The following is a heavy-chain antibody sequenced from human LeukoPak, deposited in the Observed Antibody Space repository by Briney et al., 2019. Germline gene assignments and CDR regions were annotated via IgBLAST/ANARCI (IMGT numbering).Heavy chain of an antibody. D-gene: IGHD2-2*01. V-gene: IGHV3-30*01. CDR1: GFTFSSYA. CDR2: ISYDGSNK. Sequence: GGSLRLSCAASGFTFSSYAMHWVRQAPGKGLEWVAVISYDGSNKYYADSVKGRFTISRDNSKNTLYLQMNSLRAEDTAVYYCARKGPANYYYYMDVWGKGTSVTVSS. J-gene: IGHJ6*03. CDR3: ARKGPANYYYYMDV.